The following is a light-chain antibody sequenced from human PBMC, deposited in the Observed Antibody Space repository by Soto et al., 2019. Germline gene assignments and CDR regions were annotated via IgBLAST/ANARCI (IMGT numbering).Light chain of an antibody. CDR3: QLPTSFSGT. V-gene: IGKV1D-12*01. CDR2: EAT. J-gene: IGKJ5*01. CDR1: QDIDKW. Sequence: DIQMTQCRATLSASVGDRVTITCRASQDIDKWVAWYQQRPGTAPKLLIYEATTLQNGVPSRFSGSGSGTDFSLTISSLQPDDSAIYFCQLPTSFSGTFAQGTRLEIK.